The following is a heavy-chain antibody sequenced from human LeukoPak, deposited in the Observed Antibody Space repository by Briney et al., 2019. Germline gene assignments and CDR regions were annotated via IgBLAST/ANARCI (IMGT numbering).Heavy chain of an antibody. D-gene: IGHD5-12*01. CDR1: GGSISSYY. CDR3: ARDTPIVATTGGYYYYYMDV. J-gene: IGHJ6*03. Sequence: PSETLSLTCTVSGGSISSYYWSWIRQPAGKGLEWIGRIYTSGSTNYNPSLKSRVTTSVDTSKNQFSLKLSSVTAADTAVYYCARDTPIVATTGGYYYYYMDVWGKGTTVTVSS. CDR2: IYTSGST. V-gene: IGHV4-4*07.